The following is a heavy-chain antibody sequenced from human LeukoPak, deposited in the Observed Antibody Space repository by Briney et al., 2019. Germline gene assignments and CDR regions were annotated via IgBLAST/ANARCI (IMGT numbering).Heavy chain of an antibody. Sequence: GGSLRLSCAASGFTFSTYWMHWVRQAPGKGLVWVSRINSDGSNTNYADSVKGRFTISRDNAKNTLYLQMSSLRADDTAVYYCARDESGYSFGSFDYWGQGTLVTVSS. J-gene: IGHJ4*02. CDR2: INSDGSNT. V-gene: IGHV3-74*01. D-gene: IGHD5-18*01. CDR1: GFTFSTYW. CDR3: ARDESGYSFGSFDY.